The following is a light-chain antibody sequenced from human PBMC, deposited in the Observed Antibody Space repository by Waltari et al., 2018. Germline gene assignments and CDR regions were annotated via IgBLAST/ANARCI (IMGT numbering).Light chain of an antibody. V-gene: IGKV3-11*01. J-gene: IGKJ1*01. CDR3: QHYSSHYPWT. CDR1: QSVSTY. Sequence: EIVLTQSPATLSLSPGERATLSCRASQSVSTYLAWYQQKPGQAPSLLIYDASNRATGIPARFSGSGSGTDFTLTISSLQPDDFATYYCQHYSSHYPWTFGQGTKVEIK. CDR2: DAS.